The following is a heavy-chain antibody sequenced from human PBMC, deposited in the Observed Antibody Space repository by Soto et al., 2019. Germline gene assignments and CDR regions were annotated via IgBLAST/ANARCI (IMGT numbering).Heavy chain of an antibody. CDR1: GYTFIDYY. CDR2: VNPNSGAS. D-gene: IGHD5-12*01. V-gene: IGHV1-2*02. Sequence: QVQLVQSGAEVKKPGASVKVSCRTSGYTFIDYYVNWVRQAPGQGLEWVGGVNPNSGASNYAEKFQGRVTMTRDRSITTVYMELAGVGSDDSAIYYCARWRDAVATYDSWGQGTLVTVSS. J-gene: IGHJ5*01. CDR3: ARWRDAVATYDS.